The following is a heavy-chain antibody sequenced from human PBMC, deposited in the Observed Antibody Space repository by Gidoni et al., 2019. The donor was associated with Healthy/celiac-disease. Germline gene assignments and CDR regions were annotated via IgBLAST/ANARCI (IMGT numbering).Heavy chain of an antibody. CDR2: INGNGGST. CDR3: ARAFYDSSGYYHDAFDI. Sequence: EVQLVESGGGVVRHGGSLRLSCAASGSTFDDFGMSWVRQAPGKGLEWVSCINGNGGSTGYADSVKGRFTISRDNAKNSLYLQMNSLRAEDTALYYCARAFYDSSGYYHDAFDIWGQGTMVTVSS. D-gene: IGHD3-22*01. V-gene: IGHV3-20*04. J-gene: IGHJ3*02. CDR1: GSTFDDFG.